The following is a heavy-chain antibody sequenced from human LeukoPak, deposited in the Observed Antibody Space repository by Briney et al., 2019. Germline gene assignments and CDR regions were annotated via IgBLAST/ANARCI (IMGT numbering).Heavy chain of an antibody. J-gene: IGHJ2*01. CDR3: ARSPYRVDDAPVRDYGDYRDWYFDL. CDR2: IYYSGGT. CDR1: GYSISTTNW. Sequence: SETLSLTCAVSGYSISTTNWWGWIRQPPGKGLEWLGYIYYSGGTYCNPPLKSRVIMSVDTSKNQFSLDLSFVTAADTAVYYCARSPYRVDDAPVRDYGDYRDWYFDLWGRGTLVTVSA. D-gene: IGHD4-17*01. V-gene: IGHV4-28*01.